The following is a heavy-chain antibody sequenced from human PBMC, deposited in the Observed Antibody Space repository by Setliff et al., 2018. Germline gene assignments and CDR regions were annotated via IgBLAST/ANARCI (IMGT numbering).Heavy chain of an antibody. Sequence: GASVKVSCKTSGFGFTTFGFSWVRQAPGQGLEWLGSISPYSGNTNYPQWLQDRVTMTIDTSATTVYMELQSLRSDDTAIYYCARGGGRIRQLGATGVHTCDIWGQGTMVTVS. J-gene: IGHJ3*02. CDR3: ARGGGRIRQLGATGVHTCDI. CDR1: GFGFTTFG. V-gene: IGHV1-18*01. D-gene: IGHD1-1*01. CDR2: ISPYSGNT.